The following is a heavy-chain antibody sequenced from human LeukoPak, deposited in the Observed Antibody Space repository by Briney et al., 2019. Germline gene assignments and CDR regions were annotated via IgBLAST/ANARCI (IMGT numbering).Heavy chain of an antibody. CDR2: FDPEDGET. CDR3: ATPGPNYDILTGQRRDAFDI. V-gene: IGHV1-24*01. Sequence: ASVKVSCKVSGYTLTELSMHWVRQAPGKGLEWMGGFDPEDGETIYAQKFQGRVTMTEDTSTDTAYMELSSLRSEDTAVYYCATPGPNYDILTGQRRDAFDIWGQGTMVTVSS. J-gene: IGHJ3*02. D-gene: IGHD3-9*01. CDR1: GYTLTELS.